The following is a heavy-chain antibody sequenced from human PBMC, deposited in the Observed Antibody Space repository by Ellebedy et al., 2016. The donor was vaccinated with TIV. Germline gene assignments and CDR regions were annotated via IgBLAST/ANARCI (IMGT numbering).Heavy chain of an antibody. CDR1: GYTLTELS. V-gene: IGHV1-24*01. Sequence: ASVKVSCKVSGYTLTELSMHWVRQAPGKGLEWMGGFDPEDGETIYAQTFQGRVTITADKSTSTAYMELSSLRSEDTAVYYCATDWVGGRRSDFDYWGQGTLVTVSS. CDR2: FDPEDGET. D-gene: IGHD6-19*01. J-gene: IGHJ4*02. CDR3: ATDWVGGRRSDFDY.